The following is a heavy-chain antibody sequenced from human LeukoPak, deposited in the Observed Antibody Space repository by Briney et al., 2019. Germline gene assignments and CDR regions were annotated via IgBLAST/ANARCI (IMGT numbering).Heavy chain of an antibody. Sequence: GGSLRLSRAASGFTFSSYNMNWVRQAPGKGLEWVSSISSSSTYLFYADSVKGRFTISRDNAKNSLYLQMSSLRAEDTAVYYCARDLDIVVVPASWFDPWGQGTLVTVSS. V-gene: IGHV3-21*01. CDR3: ARDLDIVVVPASWFDP. D-gene: IGHD2-2*03. CDR1: GFTFSSYN. CDR2: ISSSSTYL. J-gene: IGHJ5*02.